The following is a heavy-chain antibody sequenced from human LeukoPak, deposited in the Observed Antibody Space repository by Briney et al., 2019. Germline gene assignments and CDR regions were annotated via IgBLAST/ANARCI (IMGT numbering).Heavy chain of an antibody. V-gene: IGHV4-61*02. D-gene: IGHD3-22*01. CDR2: IYTSGST. J-gene: IGHJ4*02. CDR3: ARDLEGSGYYYPDY. Sequence: SETLSLTCTVSGGSISSGSYYWSWIRQPAGKGLEWIGRIYTSGSTNYNPSLKSRVTISVDTSKNQFSLKLSSVTAADTAVYYCARDLEGSGYYYPDYWGQGTLVTVSS. CDR1: GGSISSGSYY.